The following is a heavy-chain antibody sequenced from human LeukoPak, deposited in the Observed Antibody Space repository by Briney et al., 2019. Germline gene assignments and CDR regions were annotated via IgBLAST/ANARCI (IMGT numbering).Heavy chain of an antibody. Sequence: GGSLRLSCAASGFTFSSYAMSWVRRAPGKGLEWVSAISGSGGSTYYADSVKGRFTISRDNSKNTLYLQMNSLRAEDTAVYYCARPRGSRIAVAGRIDYWGQGTLVTVSS. CDR3: ARPRGSRIAVAGRIDY. CDR1: GFTFSSYA. J-gene: IGHJ4*02. D-gene: IGHD6-19*01. V-gene: IGHV3-23*01. CDR2: ISGSGGST.